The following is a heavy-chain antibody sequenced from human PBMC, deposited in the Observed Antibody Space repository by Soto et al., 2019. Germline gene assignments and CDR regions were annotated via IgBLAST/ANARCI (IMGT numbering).Heavy chain of an antibody. Sequence: ASETLSLTCSVSGYSVTSSDYYWAWIRQPPGKGLEWIGSMFYSGLTYYNPSLKSRVTLSVDTSKNQFSVRLNSMTAADTAVYYCAPLSVSLSGPYGIHVWGQGTTVTVSS. V-gene: IGHV4-39*01. J-gene: IGHJ6*02. D-gene: IGHD2-15*01. CDR2: MFYSGLT. CDR3: APLSVSLSGPYGIHV. CDR1: GYSVTSSDYY.